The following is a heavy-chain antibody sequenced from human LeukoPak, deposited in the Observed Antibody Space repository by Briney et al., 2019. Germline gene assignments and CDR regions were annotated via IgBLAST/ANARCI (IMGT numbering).Heavy chain of an antibody. Sequence: GGXXRLSCAASGFTFDDYAMHWVRQAPGKGMEWVSLISGDGGSTYYADSVKGRFTISRDNSKNSLYLQMNSLRTEDTALYYCAEGRIYYGSGNSPLFDYWGQGTLVTVSS. D-gene: IGHD3-10*01. CDR1: GFTFDDYA. J-gene: IGHJ4*02. CDR3: AEGRIYYGSGNSPLFDY. CDR2: ISGDGGST. V-gene: IGHV3-43*02.